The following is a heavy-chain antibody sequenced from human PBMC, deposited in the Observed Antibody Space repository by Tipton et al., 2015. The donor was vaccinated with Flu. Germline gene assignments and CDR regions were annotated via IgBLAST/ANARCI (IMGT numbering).Heavy chain of an antibody. V-gene: IGHV1-46*02. J-gene: IGHJ4*02. CDR3: AREEVFGLRSSYFDY. CDR1: GHSFNNYH. Sequence: QLVQSGAEVKKPGASVKISCKASGHSFNNYHIHWVRQAPGQGLEWMGIIFPSGDTTSYAQRFRGRVAMTRETSTSTVYMELSSLRSEDTAVYYCAREEVFGLRSSYFDYWGQGTLVTVSS. CDR2: IFPSGDTT. D-gene: IGHD2-21*02.